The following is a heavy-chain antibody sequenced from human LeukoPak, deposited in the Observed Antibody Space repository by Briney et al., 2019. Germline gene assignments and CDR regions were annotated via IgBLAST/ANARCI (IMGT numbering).Heavy chain of an antibody. Sequence: ASVKVSCKASGYTFTGYFIHWVRQAPGQGLEWMGWISTYDSNTNYAQRLQGRVTMTTDTSTSTAYMDLRSLRSDDTAVYYRARGLNYYDSSGYYYDARFDYWGQGTLVTVSS. J-gene: IGHJ4*02. D-gene: IGHD3-22*01. CDR3: ARGLNYYDSSGYYYDARFDY. V-gene: IGHV1-18*04. CDR2: ISTYDSNT. CDR1: GYTFTGYF.